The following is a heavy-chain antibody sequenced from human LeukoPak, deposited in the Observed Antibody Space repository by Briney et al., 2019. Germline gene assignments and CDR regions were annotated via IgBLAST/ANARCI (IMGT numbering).Heavy chain of an antibody. Sequence: PGGSLRLSCAASGITFSSLWMSWFRQAPGKGLEWVADIKHDGSEEHYVASVKGRFTISRDNAKLYLQMNSLRAEDTAVYYCAKALITMVRGVMDVWGQGTTVTVSS. D-gene: IGHD3-10*01. V-gene: IGHV3-7*03. CDR3: AKALITMVRGVMDV. J-gene: IGHJ6*02. CDR1: GITFSSLW. CDR2: IKHDGSEE.